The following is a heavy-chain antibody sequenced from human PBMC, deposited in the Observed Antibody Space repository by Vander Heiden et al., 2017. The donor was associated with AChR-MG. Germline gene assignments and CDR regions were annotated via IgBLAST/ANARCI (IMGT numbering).Heavy chain of an antibody. J-gene: IGHJ4*02. Sequence: QVQLVQSGAEVKKPGASVKVSCKASGYTFTGYYVHWVRQAPGQGLEWMGWINPNSGGTNYAQKFQGRVTMTRDTSISTAYMELSRLRSDDTAVYYCARDWFSDENSGYYYYFDYWGQGTLVTVSS. CDR1: GYTFTGYY. D-gene: IGHD3-22*01. CDR2: INPNSGGT. V-gene: IGHV1-2*02. CDR3: ARDWFSDENSGYYYYFDY.